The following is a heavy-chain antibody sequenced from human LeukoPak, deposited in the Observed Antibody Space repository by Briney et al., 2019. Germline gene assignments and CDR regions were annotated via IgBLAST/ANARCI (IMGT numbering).Heavy chain of an antibody. D-gene: IGHD2-8*01. V-gene: IGHV1-8*02. CDR1: GYTFTGYY. J-gene: IGHJ5*02. CDR2: MNPNSGNT. CDR3: ARGRRGVVKGIDP. Sequence: ASVKVSCKASGYTFTGYYMHWVRQATGQGLEGMGWMNPNSGNTGYAQKFQGRVTMTRNTSISTAYMELSSLRSEDTAVYYCARGRRGVVKGIDPWGQGTLVTVSS.